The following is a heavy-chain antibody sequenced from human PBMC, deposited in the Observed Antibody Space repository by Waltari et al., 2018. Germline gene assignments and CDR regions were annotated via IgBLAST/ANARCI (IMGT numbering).Heavy chain of an antibody. J-gene: IGHJ5*02. CDR3: ATDSNTMVRGVTTP. CDR1: GYTFTDYY. Sequence: EVQLVQSGAEVKKPGATVKISCKVSGYTFTDYYMQWVQQAPGKGLEWMGLVDPQDGETIGAANFQGRVTITADTSTDTAYMELSSLRSEDTAVYYCATDSNTMVRGVTTPWGQRTLFTVSS. D-gene: IGHD3-10*01. CDR2: VDPQDGET. V-gene: IGHV1-69-2*01.